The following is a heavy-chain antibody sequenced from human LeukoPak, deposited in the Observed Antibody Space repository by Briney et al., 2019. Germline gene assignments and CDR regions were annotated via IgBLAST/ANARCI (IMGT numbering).Heavy chain of an antibody. V-gene: IGHV3-66*01. J-gene: IGHJ4*02. CDR3: ARVGYTGTWYSSPPFDY. CDR2: IYSGGST. Sequence: PGGSLRLSCAVSGFTVSSNYMSWVRQPPWKGLEWVSIIYSGGSTYYADSVKGRFTVSRDNSKNTLYLQMNSLRAEDTAVYYCARVGYTGTWYSSPPFDYWGQGTLVTVSS. D-gene: IGHD6-13*01. CDR1: GFTVSSNY.